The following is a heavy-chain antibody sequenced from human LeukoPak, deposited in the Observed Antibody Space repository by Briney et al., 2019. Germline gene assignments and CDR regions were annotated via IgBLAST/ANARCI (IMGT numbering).Heavy chain of an antibody. CDR2: ISISCSII. Sequence: GGSLRLSCAASGFPFSDYYMSWIRQAPGKGLEWGSYISISCSIIYYADSVKGRFTISRDNGKNSLYLQMNSLRAEDTAVYYCARVPLYCSDGSCYVNYYYYYMDVWGKGTTVTVPS. CDR3: ARVPLYCSDGSCYVNYYYYYMDV. D-gene: IGHD2-15*01. J-gene: IGHJ6*03. V-gene: IGHV3-11*04. CDR1: GFPFSDYY.